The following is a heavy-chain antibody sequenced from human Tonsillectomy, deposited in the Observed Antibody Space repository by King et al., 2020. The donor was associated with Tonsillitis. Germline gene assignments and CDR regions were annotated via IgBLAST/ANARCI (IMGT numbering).Heavy chain of an antibody. V-gene: IGHV1-3*01. J-gene: IGHJ6*02. CDR3: ARDFVVVGGRHYYYLYGMGV. Sequence: QLVQSGAEVKKPGASVKVSCKASGYTFTSYAMHWVRQAPGQRLEWMGWINAGNGNTKYSQKFQGRVTITRDTSASTAYMELSSLRSEDTAVYYCARDFVVVGGRHYYYLYGMGVWGQGPTVTVSS. D-gene: IGHD2-15*01. CDR1: GYTFTSYA. CDR2: INAGNGNT.